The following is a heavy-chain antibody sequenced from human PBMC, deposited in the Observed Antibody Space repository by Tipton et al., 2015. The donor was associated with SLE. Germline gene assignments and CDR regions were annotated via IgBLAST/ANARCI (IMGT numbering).Heavy chain of an antibody. V-gene: IGHV4-59*07. J-gene: IGHJ4*02. CDR1: GLSMTTRPW. D-gene: IGHD3-22*01. Sequence: TLSLTCSVAGLSMTTRPWWTWVRQPPGKGLEWIGYIYDNEDTNYNPSLRSRVTISPGTSKNQFSLKLTSATAADTAFYYCARGQIYYDGGGLIDFWGPGTLVTVSS. CDR2: IYDNEDT. CDR3: ARGQIYYDGGGLIDF.